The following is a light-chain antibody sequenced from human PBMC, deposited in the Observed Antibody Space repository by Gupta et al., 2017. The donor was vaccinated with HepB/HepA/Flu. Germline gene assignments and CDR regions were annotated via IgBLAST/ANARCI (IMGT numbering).Light chain of an antibody. CDR1: SSNIGAGYD. CDR3: PHSDSSRMYG. CDR2: GNS. J-gene: IGLJ1*01. Sequence: QSVLTQPPSVSAAPGQRVTISCTGSSSNIGAGYDVRWYQQLPGTPPKLLFYGNSNRPAGLPDRFAGSKSGTDDSLATMGLQAEDEADEYCPHSDSSRMYGCGTGTKV. V-gene: IGLV1-40*01.